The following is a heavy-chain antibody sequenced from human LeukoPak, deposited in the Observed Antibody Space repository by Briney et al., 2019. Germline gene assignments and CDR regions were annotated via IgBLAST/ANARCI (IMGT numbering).Heavy chain of an antibody. CDR3: ARLWHYGDYDAFDI. D-gene: IGHD4-17*01. V-gene: IGHV1-2*06. J-gene: IGHJ3*02. CDR1: GYTFTGYY. CDR2: INPNSGGT. Sequence: ASVKVSCKASGYTFTGYYMHWVRQAPGQGLEWMGRINPNSGGTNYAQKFQGRVTMTRDTSISTAYMELSRLRSDDTAVYYCARLWHYGDYDAFDIWGQGTMVTVSS.